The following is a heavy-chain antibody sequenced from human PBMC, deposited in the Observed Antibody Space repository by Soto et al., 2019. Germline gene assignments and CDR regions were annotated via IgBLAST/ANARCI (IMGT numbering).Heavy chain of an antibody. CDR2: DNPILSMS. CDR3: ASNYGSGYRAFDS. J-gene: IGHJ4*02. D-gene: IGHD3-10*01. CDR1: GDTFNFYS. Sequence: QVQLVQSGAEVKRAGSSVKVSCKASGDTFNFYSINWVRQAPGLGLEWVGRDNPILSMSNYAQRFQGRVTMTADKSTGTAYMELRSLRSEDTAIYYCASNYGSGYRAFDSWGQGALVTVSS. V-gene: IGHV1-69*02.